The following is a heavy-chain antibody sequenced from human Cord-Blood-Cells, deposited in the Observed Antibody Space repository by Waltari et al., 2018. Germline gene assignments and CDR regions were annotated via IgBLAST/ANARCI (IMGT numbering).Heavy chain of an antibody. D-gene: IGHD2-2*01. CDR1: GFTFSSYS. V-gene: IGHV3-21*01. Sequence: LVESGGGLVKPGGSLRLSCAASGFTFSSYSMNWVRQAPGKGLEWVSSISSSSSYIYYADSVKGRFTISRDNAKNSLYLQMNSLRAEDTAVYYCARDLRTPGDRVFDIWGQGTMVTVSS. CDR2: ISSSSSYI. CDR3: ARDLRTPGDRVFDI. J-gene: IGHJ3*02.